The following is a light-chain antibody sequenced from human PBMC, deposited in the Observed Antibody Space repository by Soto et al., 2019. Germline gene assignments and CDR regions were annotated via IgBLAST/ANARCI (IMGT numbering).Light chain of an antibody. CDR3: LQPSIPFT. J-gene: IGKJ3*01. CDR2: WAS. Sequence: SVLEQPSDSVSTFMSERAPINCTSSQNNENYLAWYQQKAVQPPKMIIDWASTRAPGVPDRFSGSGSGTDFTLTISSLEPEDFAVYHCLQPSIPFTFGHRTKVDI. CDR1: QNNENY. V-gene: IGKV4-1*01.